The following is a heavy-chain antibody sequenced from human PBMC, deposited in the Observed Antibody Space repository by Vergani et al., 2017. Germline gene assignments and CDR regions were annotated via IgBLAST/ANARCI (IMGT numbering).Heavy chain of an antibody. J-gene: IGHJ4*02. Sequence: EVQLLESGGGLVQPGGSLRLSCAASGFTFSSYAMSWVRQAPGNGLEWVSAISGSGGSTYYADSVKGRFTISRDNSKNTLYLQMNSLRAEDTAVYYCAKELRYDFWSGYYGPLDYWGQGTLVTVSS. D-gene: IGHD3-3*01. V-gene: IGHV3-23*01. CDR2: ISGSGGST. CDR1: GFTFSSYA. CDR3: AKELRYDFWSGYYGPLDY.